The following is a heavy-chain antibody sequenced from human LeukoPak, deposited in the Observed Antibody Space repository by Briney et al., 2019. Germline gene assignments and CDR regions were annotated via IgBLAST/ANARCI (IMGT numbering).Heavy chain of an antibody. Sequence: PPGGSLRLSCVASGFTLSSYSMSWVRQAPGKGLEWVSAMSGSDTGSWYADSVKGRFTISRDTSKTTLYLQMNSLRAEDTAIYYCAKDARSFGGTYFDYWGQGIQVTVSS. D-gene: IGHD4-23*01. CDR2: MSGSDTGS. CDR3: AKDARSFGGTYFDY. V-gene: IGHV3-23*01. J-gene: IGHJ4*02. CDR1: GFTLSSYS.